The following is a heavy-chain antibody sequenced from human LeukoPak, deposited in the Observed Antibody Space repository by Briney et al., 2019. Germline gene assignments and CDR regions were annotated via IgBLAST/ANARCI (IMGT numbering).Heavy chain of an antibody. V-gene: IGHV5-51*01. CDR3: ARRWRSTSKDYFDY. CDR2: IYPGDSDT. J-gene: IGHJ4*02. CDR1: GYSFTSYW. Sequence: GESLKISCKGSGYSFTSYWIGWVRQLPGKGLEWMGIIYPGDSDTRYSPSFQGQVTISADKSISTAYLQWSSLKASDTAMHYCARRWRSTSKDYFDYWGQGTLVTVSS. D-gene: IGHD2-2*01.